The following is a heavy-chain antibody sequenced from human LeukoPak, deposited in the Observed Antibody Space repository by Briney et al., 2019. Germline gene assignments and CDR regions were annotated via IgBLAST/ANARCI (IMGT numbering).Heavy chain of an antibody. CDR1: GFTFSSYA. V-gene: IGHV3-23*01. CDR2: ISGSGGST. D-gene: IGHD2-2*01. J-gene: IGHJ4*02. Sequence: PGGSLRLSCAASGFTFSSYAMSWVRQAPGKGLEWVSAISGSGGSTYYADSVKGRFTISRDNSKNTLYPQMNSLRAEDTAVYYCAKSLRVVPAAYDYWGQGTLVTVSS. CDR3: AKSLRVVPAAYDY.